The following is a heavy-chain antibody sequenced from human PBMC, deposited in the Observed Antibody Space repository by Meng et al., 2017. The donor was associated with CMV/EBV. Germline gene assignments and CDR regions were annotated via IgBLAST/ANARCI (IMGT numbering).Heavy chain of an antibody. D-gene: IGHD2-21*01. CDR1: GFTFSSYA. Sequence: GESLKISCAASGFTFSSYAMSWVRQAPGKGLEWVSVIYSGGSSTYYADSVKGRFTISRDNSKNTLYLQMNSLRDEDTAVYYCAKGVYSLDWGQGTLVTVSS. CDR3: AKGVYSLD. J-gene: IGHJ4*02. V-gene: IGHV3-23*03. CDR2: IYSGGSST.